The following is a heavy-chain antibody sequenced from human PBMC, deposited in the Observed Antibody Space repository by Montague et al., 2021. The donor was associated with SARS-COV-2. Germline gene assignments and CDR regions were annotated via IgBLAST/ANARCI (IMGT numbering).Heavy chain of an antibody. CDR1: GFTFDDYG. D-gene: IGHD3-3*01. Sequence: SLRLSCAASGFTFDDYGMSWVRQAPGKGLEWVSGINWNGGSTGYADSLKGRFTISRDNAKNFLYLQMNSLRAEDTALYHCARAASTGFWSGYYYWGQGTLVTVSS. CDR2: INWNGGST. J-gene: IGHJ4*02. V-gene: IGHV3-20*01. CDR3: ARAASTGFWSGYYY.